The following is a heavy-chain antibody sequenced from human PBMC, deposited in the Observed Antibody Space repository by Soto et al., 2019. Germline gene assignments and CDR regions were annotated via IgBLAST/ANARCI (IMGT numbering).Heavy chain of an antibody. CDR1: GFTFKNYA. V-gene: IGHV3-23*01. J-gene: IGHJ4*02. CDR2: ISVSGANT. Sequence: DVQLLDSGGGLVQPGGYLRLSCAASGFTFKNYAMSWVRQAPGKGLEWVSTISVSGANTYYADSVKGRFTISRDDSKNTLYLQMNSLGAEDTAVYYCAKDLGLGVIAGYPHDCWGQGTLVTVSS. CDR3: AKDLGLGVIAGYPHDC. D-gene: IGHD3-9*01.